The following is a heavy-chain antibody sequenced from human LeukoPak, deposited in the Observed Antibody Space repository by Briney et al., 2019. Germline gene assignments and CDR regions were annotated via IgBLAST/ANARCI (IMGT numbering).Heavy chain of an antibody. D-gene: IGHD3-9*01. CDR3: ARATELRYFDWLLLSYYFDY. CDR1: GYTFTGYY. Sequence: ASVKVSCKASGYTFTGYYMHWVRQAPGQGLEWMGWINPKRGDTNYAQKFQGRVTMTRDTSISTAYMELSRLRSDDTAVYYCARATELRYFDWLLLSYYFDYWGQGTLVTVSS. J-gene: IGHJ4*02. V-gene: IGHV1-2*02. CDR2: INPKRGDT.